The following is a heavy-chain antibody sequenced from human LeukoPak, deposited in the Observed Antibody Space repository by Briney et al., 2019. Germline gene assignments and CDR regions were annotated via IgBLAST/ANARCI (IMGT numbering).Heavy chain of an antibody. CDR2: ILYNARP. CDR3: ARDEWEHNY. J-gene: IGHJ4*02. V-gene: IGHV4-59*11. CDR1: GVSIGSQY. D-gene: IGHD1-26*01. Sequence: KASETLSLTCTVSGVSIGSQYWSWVRQTPGKGLEWIGYILYNARPDYNPSLKGRVRISVDTSKNQFSLELSSVTEADTAVYYCARDEWEHNYWGQGILVTVSS.